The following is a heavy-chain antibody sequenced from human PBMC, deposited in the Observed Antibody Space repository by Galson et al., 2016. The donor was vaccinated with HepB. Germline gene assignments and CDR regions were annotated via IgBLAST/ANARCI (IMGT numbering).Heavy chain of an antibody. CDR2: ISYDGNNT. CDR1: GFTFRRYG. V-gene: IGHV3-30*18. D-gene: IGHD5-24*01. Sequence: SLRLSCAASGFTFRRYGMHWVRQAPGKGLEWVAVISYDGNNTYYADSVKGRFTISRDNSKNTLYLQMNSLRAEDTAVYYCAKDGRDAYNFNYYYYAMDVWGQGTTVTVSS. CDR3: AKDGRDAYNFNYYYYAMDV. J-gene: IGHJ6*02.